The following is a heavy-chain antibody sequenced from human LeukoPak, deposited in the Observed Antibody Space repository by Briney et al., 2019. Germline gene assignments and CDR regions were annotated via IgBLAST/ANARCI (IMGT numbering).Heavy chain of an antibody. CDR2: IYHSGST. D-gene: IGHD4-17*01. V-gene: IGHV4-38-2*02. Sequence: SETLSLTCTVSGYSIGSGYYWGWIRQPPGKGLEWIGSIYHSGSTYYNPSLKSRVTISVDTSKNQFSLKLSSVTAADTAVYYCARKVGYGEPYNWFDPWGQGTLVTVSS. CDR1: GYSIGSGYY. J-gene: IGHJ5*02. CDR3: ARKVGYGEPYNWFDP.